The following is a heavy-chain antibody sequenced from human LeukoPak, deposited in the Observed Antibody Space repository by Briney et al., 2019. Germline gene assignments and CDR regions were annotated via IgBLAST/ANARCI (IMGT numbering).Heavy chain of an antibody. Sequence: PSETLSLTCTVSGDSTSSSDYSWGWIRQPPGKGLECIGGIYYSGSAYYNSALKSRVTISIDTSKNQFSLKLSSVTAADTAVYYCARAYDSSGDSSYYFDFWGQGTLVTVSS. CDR2: IYYSGSA. CDR3: ARAYDSSGDSSYYFDF. CDR1: GDSTSSSDYS. V-gene: IGHV4-39*01. J-gene: IGHJ4*02. D-gene: IGHD3-22*01.